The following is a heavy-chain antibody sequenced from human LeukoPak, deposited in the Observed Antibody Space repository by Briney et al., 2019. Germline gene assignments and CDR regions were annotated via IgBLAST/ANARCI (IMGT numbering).Heavy chain of an antibody. J-gene: IGHJ4*02. CDR2: ISGSGGST. Sequence: GGSLRLSCAASGFAFRTYAMTWVRQAPARGLEWVSTISGSGGSTFYADSVKGRFTISRDSSKNTLYLQVNSLRAEDTAVYFCAKNSGYEIYYSDYWGQGTLVTVSS. D-gene: IGHD5-12*01. CDR3: AKNSGYEIYYSDY. V-gene: IGHV3-23*01. CDR1: GFAFRTYA.